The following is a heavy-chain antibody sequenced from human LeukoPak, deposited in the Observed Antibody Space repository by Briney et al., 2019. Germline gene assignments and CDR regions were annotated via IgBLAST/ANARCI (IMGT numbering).Heavy chain of an antibody. D-gene: IGHD3-3*01. J-gene: IGHJ6*02. Sequence: GASVKVSCKASGYTFTGYYMHWVRQAPGQGLEWMGWINPNSGGTNYAQKFQGRVTMTRDTSISTAYMELSRLRSDDTAVYYCASPTLGAGADFWSGYTDYYGMDVWGQGTTVTVSS. CDR3: ASPTLGAGADFWSGYTDYYGMDV. CDR1: GYTFTGYY. V-gene: IGHV1-2*02. CDR2: INPNSGGT.